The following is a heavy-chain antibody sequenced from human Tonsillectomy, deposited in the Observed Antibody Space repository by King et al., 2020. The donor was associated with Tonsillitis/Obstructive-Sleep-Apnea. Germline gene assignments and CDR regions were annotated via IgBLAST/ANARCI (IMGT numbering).Heavy chain of an antibody. CDR1: GFTFSNAW. Sequence: VQLVESGGGLVEPGGSLRLSCAASGFTFSNAWMNWVRQAPGKGLEWVGRIKSKTDGGTTDYAAPVKGRFTISRDDSKNTLYLQMNSLKTEDTAVYYCTPHDYEGSYYMDVWGKGTTVTVSS. J-gene: IGHJ6*03. CDR2: IKSKTDGGTT. CDR3: TPHDYEGSYYMDV. D-gene: IGHD5-12*01. V-gene: IGHV3-15*07.